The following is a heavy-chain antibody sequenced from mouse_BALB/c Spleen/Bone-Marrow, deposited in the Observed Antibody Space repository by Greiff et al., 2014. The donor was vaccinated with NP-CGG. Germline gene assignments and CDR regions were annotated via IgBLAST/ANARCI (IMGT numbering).Heavy chain of an antibody. CDR3: ARDYYGSSYAMDY. Sequence: EVQLVESGGGLVQPGGSLKLSCAASGFTFSSYGMSWVRQTPDKRLELVATINSNGGSTYYPDSVKGRFTISRDNAKNTLYLQMSSLKSEDTVMYYCARDYYGSSYAMDYWGQGTSVTVSS. CDR2: INSNGGST. D-gene: IGHD1-1*01. CDR1: GFTFSSYG. V-gene: IGHV5-6-3*01. J-gene: IGHJ4*01.